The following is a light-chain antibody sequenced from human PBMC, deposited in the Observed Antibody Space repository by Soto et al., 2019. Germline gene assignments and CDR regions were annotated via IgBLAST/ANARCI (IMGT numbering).Light chain of an antibody. J-gene: IGLJ2*01. CDR2: DVN. V-gene: IGLV2-11*01. Sequence: QPALTQPRSVSGSPGQSVTISCTGTSSDFGGYNYVSWYQQHPGKAPKLMIYDVNKRPSGVPDRFSGSKSGNTASLTISGLQAEDEADYYCCSYAVTDVLFGGGTKLTVL. CDR1: SSDFGGYNY. CDR3: CSYAVTDVL.